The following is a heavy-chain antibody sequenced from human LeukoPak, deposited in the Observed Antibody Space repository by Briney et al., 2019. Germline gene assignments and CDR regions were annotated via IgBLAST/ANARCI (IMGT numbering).Heavy chain of an antibody. J-gene: IGHJ4*02. CDR1: GGSFSGYY. CDR3: ARLVLDGYKEPFDY. V-gene: IGHV4-34*01. D-gene: IGHD5-24*01. Sequence: SETLSLTCAVYGGSFSGYYWSWIRQPPREGLEWVGEINHSGSTNYNPSLKSRVTISVDTSKNQFSLKLSSVTAADTAVYYCARLVLDGYKEPFDYWGQGTLVTVSS. CDR2: INHSGST.